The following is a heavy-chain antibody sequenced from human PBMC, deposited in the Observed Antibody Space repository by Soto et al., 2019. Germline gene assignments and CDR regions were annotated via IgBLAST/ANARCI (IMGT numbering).Heavy chain of an antibody. D-gene: IGHD5-18*01. V-gene: IGHV3-23*01. J-gene: IGHJ3*02. CDR3: AKDGEARYGPSGPLDI. Sequence: EVQLLESGGGLVQPGGSLRLSCAASGFTFSSYTMSWVRQAPGKGLEWISAISGSGGSTYNADSVKGRFTISRDNSKNTMYLQMNSLRAEDTAVYYCAKDGEARYGPSGPLDIWGQGTMVTVSS. CDR2: ISGSGGST. CDR1: GFTFSSYT.